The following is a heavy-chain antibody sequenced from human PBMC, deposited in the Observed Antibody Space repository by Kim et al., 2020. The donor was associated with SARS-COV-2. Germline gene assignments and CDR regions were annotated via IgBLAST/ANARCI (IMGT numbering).Heavy chain of an antibody. V-gene: IGHV1-2*02. Sequence: ASVKVSCKASGYTFTGYYMHWVRQAPGQGLEWMGWINPNSGGTNYAQKFQGRVTMTRDTSISTAYMELSRLRSDDTAVYYCASSGYSYGADYYYYGMDVWGQGTTVTVSS. CDR1: GYTFTGYY. CDR3: ASSGYSYGADYYYYGMDV. D-gene: IGHD5-18*01. CDR2: INPNSGGT. J-gene: IGHJ6*02.